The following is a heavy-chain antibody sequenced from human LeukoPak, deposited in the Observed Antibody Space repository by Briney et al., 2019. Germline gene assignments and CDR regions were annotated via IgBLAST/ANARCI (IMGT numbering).Heavy chain of an antibody. D-gene: IGHD1-14*01. J-gene: IGHJ4*02. Sequence: GGSLRLSCAASGFTFSSYAMSWVRQAPGXGLEWVSAISGSGGSTYYADSVKGRFTISRDNSKNTLYLQMNSLRAEDTAVYYCAKVSELQSAFDYWGQGTLVTVSS. V-gene: IGHV3-23*01. CDR1: GFTFSSYA. CDR3: AKVSELQSAFDY. CDR2: ISGSGGST.